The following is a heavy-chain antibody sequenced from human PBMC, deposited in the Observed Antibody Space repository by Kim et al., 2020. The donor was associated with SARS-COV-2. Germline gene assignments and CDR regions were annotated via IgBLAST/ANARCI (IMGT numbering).Heavy chain of an antibody. Sequence: SETLSLTCTVSGGSISSYYWSWIRQPPGKGLEWIGYIYYSGSTNHNPSLKSRVTISVDTSKNQFSLKLSSVTAADTAVYYCARDTRHSDTAMASSGFDYWGQGTLVTVSS. V-gene: IGHV4-59*01. J-gene: IGHJ4*02. CDR1: GGSISSYY. CDR3: ARDTRHSDTAMASSGFDY. D-gene: IGHD5-18*01. CDR2: IYYSGST.